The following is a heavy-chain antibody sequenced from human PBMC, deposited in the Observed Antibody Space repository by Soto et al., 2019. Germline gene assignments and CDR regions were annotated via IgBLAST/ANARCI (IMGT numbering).Heavy chain of an antibody. D-gene: IGHD4-17*01. V-gene: IGHV4-30-2*01. CDR2: IYHSGST. CDR1: GGNIGSGGYS. Sequence: TSETQSLTCTVSGGNIGSGGYSWSWIRQPPGKGLEWIGYIYHSGSTYYNPSLKSRVTISVDRSKNQFSLKLSSVTAADTAVYYCARASTTVTTLDYWGQGTLVTVS. CDR3: ARASTTVTTLDY. J-gene: IGHJ4*02.